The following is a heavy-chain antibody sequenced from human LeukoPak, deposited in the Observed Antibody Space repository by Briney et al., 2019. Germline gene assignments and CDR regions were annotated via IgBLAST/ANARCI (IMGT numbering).Heavy chain of an antibody. CDR1: GFTFSSYW. D-gene: IGHD4-11*01. V-gene: IGHV3-7*03. CDR2: INHNGNVN. J-gene: IGHJ4*02. Sequence: GGSLRLSCAASGFTFSSYWMNWARQAPGKGLEWVASINHNGNVNYYVDSVKGRFTTSRDNAKNSLYLQMNSLRAEDTAVYYCARDLSIRGQGSLVTVSS. CDR3: ARDLSI.